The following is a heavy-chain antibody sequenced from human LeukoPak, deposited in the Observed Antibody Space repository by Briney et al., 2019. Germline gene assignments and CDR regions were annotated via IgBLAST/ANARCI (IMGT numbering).Heavy chain of an antibody. J-gene: IGHJ3*02. Sequence: GGSLRLSCAASGFTVSSNYLSWVRQAPGKGLEWVSVIYSGGSTYYADSVKGRFTISRDNSKNTLYLQMNSLRAEDTAVYYCARDLAAAGKFPSDAFDIWGQGTMVTVSS. D-gene: IGHD6-13*01. CDR1: GFTVSSNY. V-gene: IGHV3-66*01. CDR3: ARDLAAAGKFPSDAFDI. CDR2: IYSGGST.